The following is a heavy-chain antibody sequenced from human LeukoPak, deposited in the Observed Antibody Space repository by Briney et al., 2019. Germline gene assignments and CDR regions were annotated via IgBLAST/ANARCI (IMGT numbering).Heavy chain of an antibody. CDR3: ASRPADTTWYGVFDY. D-gene: IGHD3-10*01. Sequence: PSETLSLTYSVSGGSINSHYWSWIRQPPGKRLEWIGYIFNTGNTNYNPSLASQVTMSVDTSRAQFFLRLSPVTAADTAIYYCASRPADTTWYGVFDYWSQGTLVTVSS. CDR1: GGSINSHY. V-gene: IGHV4-59*11. CDR2: IFNTGNT. J-gene: IGHJ4*02.